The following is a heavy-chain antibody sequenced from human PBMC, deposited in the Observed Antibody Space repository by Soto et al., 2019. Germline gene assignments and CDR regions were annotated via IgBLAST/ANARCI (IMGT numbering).Heavy chain of an antibody. CDR3: VREAYIGYGHAIDH. CDR1: GVTISTYY. Sequence: PSETLSLTCAVSGVTISTYYWSWIRQPPGKGLEWNGYKYHSGTTNYNPSLKSRVAISVDTSKNQFSLRLTSVTAAGTAIYYCVREAYIGYGHAIDHWGQGTLVTVSS. J-gene: IGHJ4*02. D-gene: IGHD5-12*01. V-gene: IGHV4-59*01. CDR2: KYHSGTT.